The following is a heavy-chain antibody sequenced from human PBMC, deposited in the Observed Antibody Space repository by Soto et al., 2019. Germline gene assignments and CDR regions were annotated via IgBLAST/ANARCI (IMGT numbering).Heavy chain of an antibody. CDR2: ISSSSSYI. CDR1: GFTFSSYS. D-gene: IGHD2-2*01. Sequence: GGSLRLSCAASGFTFSSYSMNWVRQAPGKGLEWVSSISSSSSYIYYADSVKGRFTISRDNAKNSLYLQMNSLRAEDTAVYYCAREKRGTAALSEMVHYYYHMDVWGKGTTVTVSS. J-gene: IGHJ6*03. V-gene: IGHV3-21*01. CDR3: AREKRGTAALSEMVHYYYHMDV.